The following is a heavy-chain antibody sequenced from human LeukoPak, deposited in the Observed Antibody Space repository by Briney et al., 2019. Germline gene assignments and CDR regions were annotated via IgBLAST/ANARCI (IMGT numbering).Heavy chain of an antibody. CDR3: ARPSRHSSSWSNLYWYFDL. CDR2: IKQDGSEK. J-gene: IGHJ2*01. V-gene: IGHV3-7*01. CDR1: GFTFSSYA. Sequence: PGGSLRLSCAASGFTFSSYAVSWVRQAPGKGLEWVANIKQDGSEKYYVDSVKGRFTISRDNAKNSLYLQMNSLRAEDTAVYYCARPSRHSSSWSNLYWYFDLWGRGTLVTVSS. D-gene: IGHD6-13*01.